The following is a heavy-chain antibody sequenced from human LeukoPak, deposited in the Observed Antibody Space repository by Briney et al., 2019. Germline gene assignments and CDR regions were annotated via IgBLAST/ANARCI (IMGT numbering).Heavy chain of an antibody. V-gene: IGHV3-23*01. CDR2: ISGSGGST. CDR3: AKDLGIRSSIEYYFDY. J-gene: IGHJ4*02. Sequence: GGSLRLSCAASGFTFSSYAMSWVRQAPGKGLEWVSAISGSGGSTYYADSVKGRFTISRDNSKNTLYLQMNNLRDEDTAVYYCAKDLGIRSSIEYYFDYWGQGTLVTVSS. CDR1: GFTFSSYA. D-gene: IGHD3-3*01.